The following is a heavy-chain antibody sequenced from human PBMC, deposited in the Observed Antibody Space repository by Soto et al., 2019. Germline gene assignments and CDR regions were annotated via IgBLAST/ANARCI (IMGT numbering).Heavy chain of an antibody. Sequence: EVQLVESGGGLVQPGRSLRLSCAASGFTFDDYAMHWVRQAPGKGLEWVAGISWNSGSIGYADSVKGRFTISRDNAKNPLYLQINRLRAGDTGLYFWAKDCLGPRGTDWGQGTLVTVSS. V-gene: IGHV3-9*01. CDR3: AKDCLGPRGTD. CDR1: GFTFDDYA. J-gene: IGHJ4*02. CDR2: ISWNSGSI. D-gene: IGHD3-10*01.